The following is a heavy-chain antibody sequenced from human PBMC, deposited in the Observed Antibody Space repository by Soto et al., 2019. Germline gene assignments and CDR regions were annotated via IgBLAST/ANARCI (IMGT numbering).Heavy chain of an antibody. CDR3: AGTLGSTSRLWSFDY. V-gene: IGHV5-51*01. CDR1: GYSFTSYW. Sequence: PWESLKISCKGSGYSFTSYWIGWVRQMPGKGLEWMGIIYPGDSDTRYSPSFQGQVTISADKSISTAYLQWSSLKASDTAMYYCAGTLGSTSRLWSFDYWGKGTLVTVSS. CDR2: IYPGDSDT. D-gene: IGHD2-2*01. J-gene: IGHJ4*02.